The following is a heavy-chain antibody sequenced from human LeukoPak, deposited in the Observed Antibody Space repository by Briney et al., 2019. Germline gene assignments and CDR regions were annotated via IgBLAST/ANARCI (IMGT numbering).Heavy chain of an antibody. CDR3: AKEAAGQWFDP. D-gene: IGHD6-25*01. J-gene: IGHJ5*02. Sequence: SETLSLTCAVSGDSISSSYWWTWVRQPPGKGLEWIGEIYHSGSTNYNPSLKSRVTMLLDKSKNQFSLNLTSVTAADTAVYYCAKEAAGQWFDPWGQGTLVTVSS. CDR2: IYHSGST. V-gene: IGHV4-4*02. CDR1: GDSISSSYW.